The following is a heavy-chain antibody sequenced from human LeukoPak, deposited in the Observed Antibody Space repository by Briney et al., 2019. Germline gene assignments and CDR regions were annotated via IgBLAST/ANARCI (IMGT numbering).Heavy chain of an antibody. CDR1: GYTFTSYG. V-gene: IGHV1-18*01. Sequence: GASVKVSCKASGYTFTSYGISWVRQAPGQGIECMGWISAYNGNTNYAQKLQGRVTMTTDTSTSTAYMELRSLRSDDTAVYYCARDRTGHYYGSTFDYWGQGTLVTVSS. CDR3: ARDRTGHYYGSTFDY. J-gene: IGHJ4*02. D-gene: IGHD3-10*01. CDR2: ISAYNGNT.